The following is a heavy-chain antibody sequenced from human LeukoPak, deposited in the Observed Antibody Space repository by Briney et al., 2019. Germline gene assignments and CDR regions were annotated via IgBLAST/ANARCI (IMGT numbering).Heavy chain of an antibody. V-gene: IGHV1-69*04. D-gene: IGHD5-24*01. Sequence: VASVKFSCKASGGTFSSYAISWVRQAPGQGLEWMGRIITILGIANYAQKFQGRVTITADKSTSTAYMELSSLRSEDTAVYYCARVSDGDTTRGLSTGYYYYGMDVWGQGTTVTVSS. CDR3: ARVSDGDTTRGLSTGYYYYGMDV. CDR2: IITILGIA. J-gene: IGHJ6*02. CDR1: GGTFSSYA.